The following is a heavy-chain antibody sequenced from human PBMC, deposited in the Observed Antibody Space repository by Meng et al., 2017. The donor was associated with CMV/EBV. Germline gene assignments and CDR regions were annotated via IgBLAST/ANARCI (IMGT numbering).Heavy chain of an antibody. CDR1: GFTFDDYG. J-gene: IGHJ5*02. CDR3: ASGLYFFDP. D-gene: IGHD2-21*01. V-gene: IGHV3-20*04. Sequence: LSLTCAASGFTFDDYGMSWVRQAPGKGLEWVSGINWNGGSTGYADSVKGRFTISRDNAKNSLYLQMNSLRAEDTALYYCASGLYFFDPWGQGTLVTVSS. CDR2: INWNGGST.